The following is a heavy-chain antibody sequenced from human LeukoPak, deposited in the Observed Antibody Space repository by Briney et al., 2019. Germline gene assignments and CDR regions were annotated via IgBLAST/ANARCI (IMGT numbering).Heavy chain of an antibody. V-gene: IGHV1-2*02. J-gene: IGHJ3*01. D-gene: IGHD2-8*01. CDR3: SRDRAEGSMNAFDV. CDR1: GYTFTGQY. Sequence: ASVQVSCKASGYTFTGQYIHWMRQATGQGLEWMGWINPNGGATRFAQKFQGRVTMTRDTSITTAYMDLTSLRSDDTAVYYCSRDRAEGSMNAFDVWGQGTLVTVSS. CDR2: INPNGGAT.